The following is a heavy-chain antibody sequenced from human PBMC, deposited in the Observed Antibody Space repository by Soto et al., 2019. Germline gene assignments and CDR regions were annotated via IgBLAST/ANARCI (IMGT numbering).Heavy chain of an antibody. V-gene: IGHV3-53*01. D-gene: IGHD3-10*01. CDR1: EISVISNY. Sequence: EVLLVESGGGLIQPGGPLRLSCVASEISVISNYLSWVRQAPGKGLEWVSTIYSDGRTNYADSVKGRFTIFRDESETTLYLQMNSLRAEDTAVYYCARYYGAGSYFFDYWGQGTLVTVSS. CDR2: IYSDGRT. J-gene: IGHJ4*02. CDR3: ARYYGAGSYFFDY.